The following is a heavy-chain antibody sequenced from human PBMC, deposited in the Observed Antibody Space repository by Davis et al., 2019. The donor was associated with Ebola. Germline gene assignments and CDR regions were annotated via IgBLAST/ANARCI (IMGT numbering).Heavy chain of an antibody. Sequence: GGSLRLSCAASGFTFDASAIHWARHAPGKGLEWVSGISWNSGSIGYADSVKGRFTISRDNAKNSLYLQMNSLRAEDTALYYCAKESIAVAGGEFDYWGQGTLVTVSS. J-gene: IGHJ4*02. CDR2: ISWNSGSI. D-gene: IGHD6-19*01. CDR3: AKESIAVAGGEFDY. V-gene: IGHV3-9*01. CDR1: GFTFDASA.